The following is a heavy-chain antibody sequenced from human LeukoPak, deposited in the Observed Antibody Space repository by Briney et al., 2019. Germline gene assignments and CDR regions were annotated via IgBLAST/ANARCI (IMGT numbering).Heavy chain of an antibody. CDR2: IIPIFGTA. CDR3: ARWYCSGGSCYPMGFDP. D-gene: IGHD2-15*01. Sequence: EASVKVSCKASGGTFSSYAISWVRQAPGQGLEWMGGIIPIFGTANYAQKFQGRVTITADESTSTAYMELSSLRSEDTAVYYCARWYCSGGSCYPMGFDPWGQGTLVTVSS. CDR1: GGTFSSYA. J-gene: IGHJ5*02. V-gene: IGHV1-69*13.